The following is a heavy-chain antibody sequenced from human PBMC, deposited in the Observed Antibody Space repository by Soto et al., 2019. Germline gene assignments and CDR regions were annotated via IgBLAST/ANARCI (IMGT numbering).Heavy chain of an antibody. Sequence: QVQLVESGGGVVQPGRSLRLSCAASGFSFSSYGMHWVRQAPGKGLEWVAVISNDGSNKYYADSVKGRFTISRDNSNKTLYLQMNSLRAEDMFVYYCEKVQKYCSCDSCYSYYYYYYMVVWGKVTTVTVTS. J-gene: IGHJ6*03. D-gene: IGHD2-15*01. CDR3: EKVQKYCSCDSCYSYYYYYYMVV. CDR1: GFSFSSYG. CDR2: ISNDGSNK. V-gene: IGHV3-30*18.